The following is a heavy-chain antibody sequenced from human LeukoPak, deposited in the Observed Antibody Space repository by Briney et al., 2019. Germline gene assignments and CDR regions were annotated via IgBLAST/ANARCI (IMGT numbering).Heavy chain of an antibody. J-gene: IGHJ4*02. V-gene: IGHV3-23*01. CDR1: GFTFSSYV. D-gene: IGHD1-14*01. CDR2: ISGSGGNT. Sequence: GGSLRLSCAASGFTFSSYVMSWVRQAPGKGLEWVSPISGSGGNTYYADSVKGRFTISRDNSKNTLYLQMNSLRAEDTAVYYCAKDLNLRYFGYWGQGTLVTVSS. CDR3: AKDLNLRYFGY.